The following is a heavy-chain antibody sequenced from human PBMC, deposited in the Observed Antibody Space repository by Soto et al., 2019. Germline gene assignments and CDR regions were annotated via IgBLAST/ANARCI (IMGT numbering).Heavy chain of an antibody. CDR1: GYTFTGYY. J-gene: IGHJ6*02. Sequence: ASVKVSCKASGYTFTGYYMHWVRQAPGQGLEWMGWINPNSGGTNYAQKFQGRVTMTRDTSISTAYMELSRLRSDDTAVYYCARRTAMVYYYYGMDVWGQGTTVTVS. D-gene: IGHD5-18*01. CDR2: INPNSGGT. V-gene: IGHV1-2*02. CDR3: ARRTAMVYYYYGMDV.